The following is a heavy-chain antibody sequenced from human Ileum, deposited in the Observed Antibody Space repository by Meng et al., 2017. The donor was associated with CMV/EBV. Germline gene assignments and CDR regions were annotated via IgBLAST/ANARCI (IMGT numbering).Heavy chain of an antibody. CDR3: ARLKDYVCNGYYYFDS. J-gene: IGHJ4*02. Sequence: GDGLLKPSDILSLDCAFFGGSLSGYYWSGLRLIPGKWLEWIGEFTRRGDINYNPSLRSRLIISLDTSNNQFSLMLSSVTAADTAVYYCARLKDYVCNGYYYFDSWGPGTLVTVSS. V-gene: IGHV4-34*01. D-gene: IGHD3-22*01. CDR1: GGSLSGYY. CDR2: FTRRGDI.